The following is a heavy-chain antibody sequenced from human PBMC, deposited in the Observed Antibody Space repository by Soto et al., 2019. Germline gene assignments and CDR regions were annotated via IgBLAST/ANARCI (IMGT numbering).Heavy chain of an antibody. CDR3: ARHVDYVPYYFDY. CDR2: IYYSGST. V-gene: IGHV4-59*08. CDR1: GGTISSYC. J-gene: IGHJ4*02. Sequence: PSVTLCLTCSVSGGTISSYCWRWIRQPPGKGLEWIGYIYYSGSTNYNPSLKSRVTISVDTSKNQFSLKLSSVTAADTAVYYWARHVDYVPYYFDYWGQGTLVTVS. D-gene: IGHD4-17*01.